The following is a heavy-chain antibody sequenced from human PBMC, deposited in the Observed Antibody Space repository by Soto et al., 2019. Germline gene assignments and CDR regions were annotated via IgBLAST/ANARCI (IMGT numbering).Heavy chain of an antibody. D-gene: IGHD1-26*01. CDR1: GFTYTDFA. CDR2: ISYDGSGK. J-gene: IGHJ6*02. Sequence: VQLVESGGGEVQPGRSLRLSCAASGFTYTDFALHWVPQAPGKGLEWVAIISYDGSGKYYADSVKGRFAISRDNPKNTLYMEMNSLRPEDTAVYFCARRAWDSYYAIDVWGQGTTVTVFS. V-gene: IGHV3-30*09. CDR3: ARRAWDSYYAIDV.